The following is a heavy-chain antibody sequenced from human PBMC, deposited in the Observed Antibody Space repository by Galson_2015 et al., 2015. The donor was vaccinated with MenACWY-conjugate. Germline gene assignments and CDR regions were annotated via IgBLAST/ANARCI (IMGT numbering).Heavy chain of an antibody. CDR2: IGTTSSSI. CDR1: GFTFSSSS. Sequence: SLRLSCAASGFTFSSSSMNWVRQAPGKGLEWVSYIGTTSSSIYYADSVKGRFTISRDNVKNSLYLQMNSLRDEDTAVYYCATVEYDAEQNWGQGTLVTVSS. D-gene: IGHD2/OR15-2a*01. CDR3: ATVEYDAEQN. V-gene: IGHV3-48*02. J-gene: IGHJ4*02.